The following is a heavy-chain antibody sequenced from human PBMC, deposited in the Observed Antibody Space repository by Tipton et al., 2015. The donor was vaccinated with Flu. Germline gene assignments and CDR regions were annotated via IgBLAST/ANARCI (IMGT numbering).Heavy chain of an antibody. CDR1: SFMFSKYA. Sequence: SLRLSCAVSSFMFSKYAMYWVRQAPGKGLEWVSIIGGSDGYTYYADAVKGRFTISRDNSKNTLYLQMNSLRAEDTAMYYCAKGPDSSGYYSSYFEYWGQGTPVTVSS. D-gene: IGHD3-22*01. CDR2: IGGSDGYT. V-gene: IGHV3-23*01. CDR3: AKGPDSSGYYSSYFEY. J-gene: IGHJ4*02.